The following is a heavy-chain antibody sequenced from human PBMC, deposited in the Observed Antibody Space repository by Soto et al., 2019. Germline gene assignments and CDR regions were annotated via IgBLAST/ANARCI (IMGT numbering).Heavy chain of an antibody. D-gene: IGHD2-2*01. CDR2: IWYDGSNK. V-gene: IGHV3-33*01. J-gene: IGHJ4*02. CDR3: ARAPARANYFDY. Sequence: GGSLRLSCAASGFTFSSYGMHWVRQAPGKGLEWVAVIWYDGSNKYYADSVKGRFTISRDNSKNTLYLQMNSLRAEDTAVYYCARAPARANYFDYWGQGTLVTVSS. CDR1: GFTFSSYG.